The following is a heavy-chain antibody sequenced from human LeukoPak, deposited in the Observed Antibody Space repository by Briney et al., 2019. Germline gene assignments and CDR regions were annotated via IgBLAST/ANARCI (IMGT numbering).Heavy chain of an antibody. V-gene: IGHV3-64*01. CDR2: ISSNGGST. J-gene: IGHJ4*02. D-gene: IGHD4-17*01. CDR3: ARRRPYGDYDDY. CDR1: GGTFSSYA. Sequence: SCKASGGTFSSYAMHWVRQAPGKGLEYVSAISSNGGSTYYANSVKGRFTISRDNSKNTLYLQMGSLRAEDMAVYYCARRRPYGDYDDYWGQGTLVTVSS.